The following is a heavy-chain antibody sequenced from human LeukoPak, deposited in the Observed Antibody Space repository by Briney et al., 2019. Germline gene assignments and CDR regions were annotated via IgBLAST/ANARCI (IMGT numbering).Heavy chain of an antibody. D-gene: IGHD3-9*01. CDR3: ARDLVLLRYFDWNTDAFDI. CDR1: GFTFSSYG. V-gene: IGHV3-33*01. J-gene: IGHJ3*02. Sequence: PGGSLRLSCAASGFTFSSYGMHWVRQAPGKGLEWVAVTWYDGSNKYYADSVKGRFTISRDNAKNSLYLQMNSLRAEDTAVYYCARDLVLLRYFDWNTDAFDIWGQGTMVTVSS. CDR2: TWYDGSNK.